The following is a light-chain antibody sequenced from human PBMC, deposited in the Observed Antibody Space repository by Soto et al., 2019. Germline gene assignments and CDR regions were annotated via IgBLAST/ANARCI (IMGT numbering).Light chain of an antibody. V-gene: IGKV3-20*01. CDR1: QSVSSY. CDR2: DAS. CDR3: QQYGSLSWT. Sequence: EIVLTQSPGTLSLSPGERATLSCRASQSVSSYLAWYQQKPGQAPRLLIYDASNRATGIPARFSGSGSGTDFTLTISRLEPEDFAVYHCQQYGSLSWTFGQGTKVDIK. J-gene: IGKJ1*01.